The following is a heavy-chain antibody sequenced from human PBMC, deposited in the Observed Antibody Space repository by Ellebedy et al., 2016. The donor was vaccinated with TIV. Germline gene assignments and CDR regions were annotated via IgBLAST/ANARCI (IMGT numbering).Heavy chain of an antibody. J-gene: IGHJ4*02. CDR2: FDPRYGQT. V-gene: IGHV1-24*01. CDR3: TTLDY. CDR1: GYTLTELS. Sequence: GESLKISCKVSGYTLTELSMNWVRQVPGKGLEWMGGFDPRYGQTIYAQKFQDRVTMTEDTSTDTAYMELSSLRSEDTAIYYCTTLDYWGQGTLVTVSS.